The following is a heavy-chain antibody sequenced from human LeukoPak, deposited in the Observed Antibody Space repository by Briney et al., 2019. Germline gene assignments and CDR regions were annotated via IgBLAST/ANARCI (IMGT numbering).Heavy chain of an antibody. D-gene: IGHD6-13*01. V-gene: IGHV3-21*01. CDR3: ARSTSASGTGDY. J-gene: IGHJ4*02. CDR2: ISSGSGYI. Sequence: PGRSLRLSCAASGFTFTTYSMHWVRQAPAKGLDWISSISSGSGYIFSADSVKGRFTISRDNTKKSLYLQMNSLGAEDTAVYYCARSTSASGTGDYWGQGTLVTVSS. CDR1: GFTFTTYS.